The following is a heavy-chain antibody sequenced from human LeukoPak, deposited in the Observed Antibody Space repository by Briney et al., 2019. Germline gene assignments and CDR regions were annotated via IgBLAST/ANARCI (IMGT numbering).Heavy chain of an antibody. J-gene: IGHJ6*03. CDR3: ARVGYYYYYMDV. Sequence: SETLSLTCTVSGGSISSSSYYWAWIRQPPGKELKWIGSIFSGSTYYNPSLRGRVTISVDTSQNQFSLKLSSVTAADTAVYYCARVGYYYYYMDVWGKGTTVTISS. CDR1: GGSISSSSYY. V-gene: IGHV4-39*07. CDR2: IFSGST.